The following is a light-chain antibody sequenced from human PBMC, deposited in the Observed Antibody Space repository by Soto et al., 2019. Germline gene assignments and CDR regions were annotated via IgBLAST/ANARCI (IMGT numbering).Light chain of an antibody. CDR3: QQYYNWPPIT. CDR1: QSVSSY. Sequence: EIVLTQSPATLSLSPGERATLSCRASQSVSSYLAGYQQTPGQAPRLLIYGAATRATGIPARFSGSGSGTEFTLTISSLQSEDFAVYYCQQYYNWPPITFGQGTRLEIK. V-gene: IGKV3-15*01. J-gene: IGKJ5*01. CDR2: GAA.